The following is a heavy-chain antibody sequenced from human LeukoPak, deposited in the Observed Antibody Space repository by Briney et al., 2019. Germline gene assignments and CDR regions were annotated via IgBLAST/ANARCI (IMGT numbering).Heavy chain of an antibody. D-gene: IGHD6-19*01. CDR1: GFTFSNYW. CDR2: INSDGSST. J-gene: IGHJ4*02. CDR3: ARVGYTSGWGNFDY. V-gene: IGHV3-74*01. Sequence: RGSLRLSCPASGFTFSNYWMHWVRQASGKGLVWVSRINSDGSSTSYADSVKGRFTISRDNAKNTLYLQMNSLRAEDTAVYYCARVGYTSGWGNFDYWGQGTLVTVSS.